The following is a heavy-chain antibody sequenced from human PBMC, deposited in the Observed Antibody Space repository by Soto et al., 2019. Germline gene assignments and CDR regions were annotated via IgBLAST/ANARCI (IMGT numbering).Heavy chain of an antibody. J-gene: IGHJ4*02. D-gene: IGHD5-18*01. V-gene: IGHV4-30-4*08. CDR3: ATSRGYSYGYRVYYFDY. CDR2: IYYSGSS. CDR1: SGSITSVNSY. Sequence: PSETLSLTCTVSSGSITSVNSYWSWIRQFPGKGLEWIGYIYYSGSSYYNPSLKGRVTISEDTSKNQFSLKLSSVTAADTAVYYCATSRGYSYGYRVYYFDYWGQGTLVTVSS.